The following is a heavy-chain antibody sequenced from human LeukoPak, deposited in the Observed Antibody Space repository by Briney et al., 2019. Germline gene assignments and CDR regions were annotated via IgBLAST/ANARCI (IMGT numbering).Heavy chain of an antibody. CDR3: AREDPQTKVPEGMDV. CDR1: GGSISHYY. J-gene: IGHJ6*02. Sequence: PSETLSLTCTVSGGSISHYYWSWIRQPPGKGLEWIGYIYYSGTTNYNPSLKSRVTISVDTSKNQSSLKLNSVTAADTAVYYCAREDPQTKVPEGMDVWGQGTTVTVSS. V-gene: IGHV4-59*01. CDR2: IYYSGTT. D-gene: IGHD4/OR15-4a*01.